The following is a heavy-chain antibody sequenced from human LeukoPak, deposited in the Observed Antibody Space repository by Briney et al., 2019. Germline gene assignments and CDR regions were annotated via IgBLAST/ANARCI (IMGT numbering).Heavy chain of an antibody. J-gene: IGHJ4*02. CDR3: ARDLHAGRIAVAELGY. D-gene: IGHD6-19*01. Sequence: GASVKVSCKASGYTFTSYAMNWVRQAPGQGLEWTGWINTNTGNPTYAQGFTGRFVFSLDTSVSTAYLQTSSLKAEDTAVYYCARDLHAGRIAVAELGYWGQGTLVTVSS. CDR1: GYTFTSYA. CDR2: INTNTGNP. V-gene: IGHV7-4-1*02.